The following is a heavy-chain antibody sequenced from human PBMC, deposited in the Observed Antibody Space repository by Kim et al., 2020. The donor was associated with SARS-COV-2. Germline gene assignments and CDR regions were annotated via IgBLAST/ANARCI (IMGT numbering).Heavy chain of an antibody. V-gene: IGHV3-53*04. J-gene: IGHJ3*02. Sequence: GKGRFTISRHNSKNTLYLQMNSRRAEDTAVYYCARGLFMYTTAYADAFDIWGQGTMVTVSS. D-gene: IGHD2-8*01. CDR3: ARGLFMYTTAYADAFDI.